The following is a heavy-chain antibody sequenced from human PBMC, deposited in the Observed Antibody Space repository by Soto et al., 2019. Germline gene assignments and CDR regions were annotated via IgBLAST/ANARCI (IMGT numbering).Heavy chain of an antibody. V-gene: IGHV4-59*01. Sequence: QVQLQESGPGLAKPSETLSLTCTVSGGSISTYYWSWIRQPPGKGLEWIGYIYYSGNTNYNPSLKSRLTISVDTPKNQFSLKLSSVTAADTAVYYCARVGSGSFDYWGQGTLVTVSS. D-gene: IGHD3-22*01. J-gene: IGHJ4*02. CDR3: ARVGSGSFDY. CDR1: GGSISTYY. CDR2: IYYSGNT.